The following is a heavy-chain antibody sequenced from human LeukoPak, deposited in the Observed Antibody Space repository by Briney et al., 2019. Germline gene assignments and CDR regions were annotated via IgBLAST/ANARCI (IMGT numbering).Heavy chain of an antibody. Sequence: GGSLRLSCAASGFTFSTYSMNWVRQSPGKGLEWVSCISASSTYIYYADSVKGRFTISRDNAENSLYLQVNSLRVEDTTVYYCARGLAVAGSYYFDYWGQGILVTVSS. CDR1: GFTFSTYS. CDR2: ISASSTYI. CDR3: ARGLAVAGSYYFDY. V-gene: IGHV3-21*01. J-gene: IGHJ4*02. D-gene: IGHD6-13*01.